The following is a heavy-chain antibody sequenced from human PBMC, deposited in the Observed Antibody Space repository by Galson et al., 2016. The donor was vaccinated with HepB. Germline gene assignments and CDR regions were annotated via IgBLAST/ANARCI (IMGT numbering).Heavy chain of an antibody. CDR1: GFTFSDYY. V-gene: IGHV3-72*01. D-gene: IGHD2-15*01. CDR3: ARAAYCSGGACCHAFDH. Sequence: SLRLSCAASGFTFSDYYMDWVRQTPGKGLEWVGRTRNKANGYTREYAASVKGRLSISRDDSKNSLYLQMNSLRSEDTAVYYCARAAYCSGGACCHAFDHWGQGTLVTVSS. J-gene: IGHJ4*02. CDR2: TRNKANGYTR.